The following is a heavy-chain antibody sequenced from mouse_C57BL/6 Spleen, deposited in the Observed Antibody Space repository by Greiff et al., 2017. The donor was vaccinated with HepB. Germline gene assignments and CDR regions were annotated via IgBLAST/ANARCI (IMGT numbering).Heavy chain of an antibody. CDR1: GFTFSSYG. J-gene: IGHJ3*01. D-gene: IGHD2-3*01. V-gene: IGHV5-6*02. CDR2: ISSGGSYT. CDR3: ARRDGSH. Sequence: EVKLVESGGDLVKPGGSLKLSCAASGFTFSSYGMSWVRQTPDKRLEWVATISSGGSYTYYPDSVKGRFTISRDNAKNTLYLQMSSLKSEDTAMYYCARRDGSHWGQGTLVTVSA.